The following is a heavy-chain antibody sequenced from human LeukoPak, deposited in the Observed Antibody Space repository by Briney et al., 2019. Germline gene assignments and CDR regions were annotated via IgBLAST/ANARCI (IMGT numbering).Heavy chain of an antibody. D-gene: IGHD6-19*01. V-gene: IGHV4-39*01. Sequence: SETLSLTCTVSGGSISSSSYYWGWIRQPPGKGLEWIGSIYYSGSTYYNPSLTSRVTISVDTSKNQFSLKLSSVTAADTAVYYCASLVAGFDAFDIWGQGTMVTVSS. CDR3: ASLVAGFDAFDI. CDR1: GGSISSSSYY. CDR2: IYYSGST. J-gene: IGHJ3*02.